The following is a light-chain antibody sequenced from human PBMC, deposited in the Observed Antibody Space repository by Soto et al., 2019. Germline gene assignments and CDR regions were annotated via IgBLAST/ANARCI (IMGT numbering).Light chain of an antibody. J-gene: IGLJ2*01. CDR1: SSDVGGYSS. V-gene: IGLV2-11*01. Sequence: QSALTQPRSVSGSPGQSVTISCTGTSSDVGGYSSVSWYQQHPGKAPKLMIYDVSKRPSGVPDRFSGSKSGNTASLTISGLQAEDEADYYCCSYAGSYTLLFGGGTQLTVL. CDR2: DVS. CDR3: CSYAGSYTLL.